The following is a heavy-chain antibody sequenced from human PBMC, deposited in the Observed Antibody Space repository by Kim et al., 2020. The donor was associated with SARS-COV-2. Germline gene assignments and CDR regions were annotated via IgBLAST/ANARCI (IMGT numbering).Heavy chain of an antibody. CDR2: ISGSGGST. V-gene: IGHV3-23*01. D-gene: IGHD3-22*01. CDR1: GFTFSSYA. J-gene: IGHJ5*02. Sequence: GGSLRLSCAASGFTFSSYAMSWVRQAPGKGLEWVSAISGSGGSTYYADSVKGRFTISRDNSKNTLYLQMNSLRAEDTAVYYCAKLTKVQNYYDSSGYYYRGGWFDPWGQGTLVTVSS. CDR3: AKLTKVQNYYDSSGYYYRGGWFDP.